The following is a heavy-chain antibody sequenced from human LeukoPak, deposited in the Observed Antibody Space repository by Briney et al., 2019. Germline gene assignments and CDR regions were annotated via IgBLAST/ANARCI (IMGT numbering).Heavy chain of an antibody. D-gene: IGHD5-12*01. CDR1: GFTFSSYS. J-gene: IGHJ4*02. Sequence: GGSLRLSCAASGFTFSSYSMNWVRQAPGKGLEWLSSISSSSSYIYYADSVKGRFTISRDNAKNSLYLQMNSLRAEDTAVYYCARDRGYSGYDAFLDYWGQGTLVTVSS. V-gene: IGHV3-21*01. CDR3: ARDRGYSGYDAFLDY. CDR2: ISSSSSYI.